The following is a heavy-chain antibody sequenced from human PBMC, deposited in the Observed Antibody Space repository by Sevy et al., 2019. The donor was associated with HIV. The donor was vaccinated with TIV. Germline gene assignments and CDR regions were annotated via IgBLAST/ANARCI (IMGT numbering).Heavy chain of an antibody. J-gene: IGHJ4*02. CDR1: GFTFSNYA. V-gene: IGHV3-33*01. D-gene: IGHD3-10*01. CDR3: ARGGYYYGNAAYYALDL. CDR2: IWSDGDEQ. Sequence: GGSLRLSCAATGFTFSNYAMHWVRQAPGKGMEWVAIIWSDGDEQYHGDSVKGRFTISRDNSKNTLYLQMNNVRVEDTAVYYCARGGYYYGNAAYYALDLWGQGTLVTVSS.